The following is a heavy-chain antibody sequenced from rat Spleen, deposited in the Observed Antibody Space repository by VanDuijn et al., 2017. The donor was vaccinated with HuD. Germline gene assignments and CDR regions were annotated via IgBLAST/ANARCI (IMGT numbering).Heavy chain of an antibody. J-gene: IGHJ2*01. CDR2: ISYDGSTT. D-gene: IGHD1-11*01. Sequence: EVQLVESGGGLVQPGRSLKLSSAASGFTFSDYNMAWVRQAPKKGLEWVATISYDGSTTYYRDSVKGRFTISRNNAKSTLYLQIDSLRSEDTATYYCARRIYGGYRYFDYWGQGVMVTVSS. V-gene: IGHV5-7*01. CDR1: GFTFSDYN. CDR3: ARRIYGGYRYFDY.